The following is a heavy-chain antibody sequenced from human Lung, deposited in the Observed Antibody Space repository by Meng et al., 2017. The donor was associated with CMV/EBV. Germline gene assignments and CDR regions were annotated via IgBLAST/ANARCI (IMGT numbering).Heavy chain of an antibody. CDR2: IYYSGST. V-gene: IGHV4-39*01. CDR1: GGSISSSSYY. CDR3: ARQGSVYYYDSSGQSPDY. Sequence: SETLSLXCTVSGGSISSSSYYWGWIRQPPGKGLEWIGSIYYSGSTYYNPSLKSRVTISVDTSKNQFSLKLSSVTAADTAVYYCARQGSVYYYDSSGQSPDYWGQGXLVXVSS. J-gene: IGHJ4*02. D-gene: IGHD3-22*01.